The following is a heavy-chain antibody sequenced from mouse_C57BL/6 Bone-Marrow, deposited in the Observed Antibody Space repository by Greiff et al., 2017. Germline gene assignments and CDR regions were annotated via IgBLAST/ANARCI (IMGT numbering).Heavy chain of an antibody. D-gene: IGHD1-1*01. CDR2: IHPNSGST. J-gene: IGHJ2*01. CDR1: GYTFNSYW. CDR3: ARHYGSSYDY. Sequence: VQLQQPGAELVKPGASVKLSCKASGYTFNSYWMHWVKQRPGQGLEWIGMIHPNSGSTNYNEKFKSKATLTVDKSSSTAYMQLSSLTSEDTAVYYCARHYGSSYDYWGQGTTLTVSS. V-gene: IGHV1-64*01.